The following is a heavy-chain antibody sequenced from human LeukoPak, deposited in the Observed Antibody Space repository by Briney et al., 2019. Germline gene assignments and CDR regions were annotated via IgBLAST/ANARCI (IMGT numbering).Heavy chain of an antibody. Sequence: PGGSLRLSCAASGFTFSSYAMHWVRQAPGKGLEYVSAISSNGGSTYYANSVKGRFTISRDNSKNTLYLQMGSLRAEDMAVYYCARATYGDYDYVYWGQGTLVTVSS. CDR2: ISSNGGST. D-gene: IGHD3-16*01. CDR1: GFTFSSYA. CDR3: ARATYGDYDYVY. V-gene: IGHV3-64*01. J-gene: IGHJ4*02.